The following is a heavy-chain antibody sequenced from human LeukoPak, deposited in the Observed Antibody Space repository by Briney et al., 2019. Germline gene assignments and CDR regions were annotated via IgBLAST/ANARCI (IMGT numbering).Heavy chain of an antibody. V-gene: IGHV3-73*01. CDR3: TRHGASVLYPGIAVAGTRGEYYSGMDV. Sequence: GGSLRLSCAASGFTFSGSAMHWVRQASGKGLEWVGRIRSKANSYATAYAASGKGKITISRDDSKNTAYLQMNRLKREDTAVYYCTRHGASVLYPGIAVAGTRGEYYSGMDVWGQGTTVTVSS. J-gene: IGHJ6*02. D-gene: IGHD6-19*01. CDR1: GFTFSGSA. CDR2: IRSKANSYAT.